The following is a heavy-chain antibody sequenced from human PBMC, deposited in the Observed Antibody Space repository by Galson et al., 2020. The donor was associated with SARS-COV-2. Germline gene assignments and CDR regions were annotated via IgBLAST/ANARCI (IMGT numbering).Heavy chain of an antibody. CDR3: AKARSSSSAWGYSMDV. J-gene: IGHJ6*02. CDR2: ISISGGST. CDR1: GFTFSDYA. V-gene: IGHV3-23*01. D-gene: IGHD6-6*01. Sequence: GGSLRLSCAASGFTFSDYAVSWVRQAPGKGLDWVSAISISGGSTYYADSAKGRFTISRDNSKNTLYLQMNSLGAEDTAISYCAKARSSSSAWGYSMDVWGQGTTVTVSS.